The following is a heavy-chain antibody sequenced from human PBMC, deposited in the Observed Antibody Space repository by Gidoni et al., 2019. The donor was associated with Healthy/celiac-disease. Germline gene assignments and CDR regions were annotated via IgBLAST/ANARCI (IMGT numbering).Heavy chain of an antibody. CDR3: SKEGGYCSSTSCYVADYYYYMDV. J-gene: IGHJ6*03. CDR1: GFTVSRYA. CDR2: ISGSGGST. V-gene: IGHV3-23*01. D-gene: IGHD2-2*01. Sequence: EVQLSESGGGLVQPGGSLRRSCADSGFTVSRYAIHGVRQDPGEGLGCVSAISGSGGSTCYADSVKGRFTISGDNSKNTLYLQMNSLRAEDTAVYYCSKEGGYCSSTSCYVADYYYYMDVCGKGTTVTVSS.